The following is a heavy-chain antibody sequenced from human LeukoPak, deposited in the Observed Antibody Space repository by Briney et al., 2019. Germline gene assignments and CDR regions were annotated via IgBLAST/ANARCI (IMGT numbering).Heavy chain of an antibody. CDR1: GGSISIYY. CDR2: IFTSGIT. Sequence: SETLSLTCTVPGGSISIYYWTWIRQPAGKGLERIGRIFTSGITNYNPSLKSRVTMSVDTSKNQFSLNLSSVTAADTAVYYCARESSGTYYNPLGYMDVWGNGTTVTVSS. CDR3: ARESSGTYYNPLGYMDV. D-gene: IGHD3-10*01. V-gene: IGHV4-4*07. J-gene: IGHJ6*03.